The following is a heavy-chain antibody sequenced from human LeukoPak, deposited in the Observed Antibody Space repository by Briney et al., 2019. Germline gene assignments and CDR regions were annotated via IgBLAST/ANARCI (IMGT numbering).Heavy chain of an antibody. Sequence: ASVKVSCKASGYTFINHGINWVRQAPGQGLEWMGWISAYNGNTNYAQNLQGRVTMTTDTSTRTAYMELRSLRSDDTAVYYCARESAAGYYDSSGYYFSYFDSWGQGTLVTVSS. CDR2: ISAYNGNT. J-gene: IGHJ4*02. V-gene: IGHV1-18*01. CDR3: ARESAAGYYDSSGYYFSYFDS. CDR1: GYTFINHG. D-gene: IGHD3-22*01.